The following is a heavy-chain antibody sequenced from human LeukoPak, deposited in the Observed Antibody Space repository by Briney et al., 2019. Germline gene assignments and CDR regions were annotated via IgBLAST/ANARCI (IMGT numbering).Heavy chain of an antibody. D-gene: IGHD5-24*01. J-gene: IGHJ4*02. V-gene: IGHV1-69*04. CDR1: GGTFSSYA. Sequence: SVKVSCKASGGTFSSYAISWVRQAPGQGLEWMGRIIPILGIANYAQKFQGRVTITADKSTSTAYMELSSLRSEDTAVYYCARVGRWLQFDYFDYWGQGPLVTVSS. CDR2: IIPILGIA. CDR3: ARVGRWLQFDYFDY.